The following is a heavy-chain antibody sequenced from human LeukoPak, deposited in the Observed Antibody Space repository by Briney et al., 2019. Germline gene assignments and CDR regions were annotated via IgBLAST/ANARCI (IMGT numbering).Heavy chain of an antibody. CDR1: GFTFDDYA. V-gene: IGHV3-9*01. D-gene: IGHD6-19*01. Sequence: PGRSLRLSCAASGFTFDDYAMHWVRQAPGKGLEWVSGISWNSGSIGYADSVKGRFTISRDNSKNTLYLQMNSLRAEDTAVYYCAITSGCFDYWGQGTLVTVSS. J-gene: IGHJ4*02. CDR3: AITSGCFDY. CDR2: ISWNSGSI.